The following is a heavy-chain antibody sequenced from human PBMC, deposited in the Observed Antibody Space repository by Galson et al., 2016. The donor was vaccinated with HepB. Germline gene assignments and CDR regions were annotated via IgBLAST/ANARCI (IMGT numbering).Heavy chain of an antibody. CDR3: AREVGYSYVVTINWFDP. CDR1: GFTFSAYA. D-gene: IGHD5-18*01. V-gene: IGHV3-33*08. CDR2: IWYDGSNK. Sequence: SLRLSCAASGFTFSAYAMHWVRQAPGKGLEWVAVIWYDGSNKNYADSVKGRFTISRDNSKNTVYLQMNSLRAEDTAVYYCAREVGYSYVVTINWFDPWGQGTLVTVSS. J-gene: IGHJ5*02.